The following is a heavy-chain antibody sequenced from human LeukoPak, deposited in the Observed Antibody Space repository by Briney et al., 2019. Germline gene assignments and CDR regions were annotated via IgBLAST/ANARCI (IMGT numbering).Heavy chain of an antibody. CDR1: GLSFSSYS. J-gene: IGHJ4*02. CDR3: ARDAAIVATISYFDY. Sequence: GRSLRLSCAASGLSFSSYSMNWVRQAPGKGLEWVSSISSSSSYIYYADSVKGRFTISRDNAKNSLYLQMNSLRAEDTAVYYCARDAAIVATISYFDYWGQGTLVTVSS. V-gene: IGHV3-21*01. CDR2: ISSSSSYI. D-gene: IGHD5-12*01.